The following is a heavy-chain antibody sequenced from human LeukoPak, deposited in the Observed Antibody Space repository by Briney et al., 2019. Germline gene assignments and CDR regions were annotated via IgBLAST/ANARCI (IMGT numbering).Heavy chain of an antibody. CDR2: IYYSGST. D-gene: IGHD3-9*01. CDR1: DGSITSNYY. J-gene: IGHJ4*02. V-gene: IGHV4-39*01. CDR3: ARWRFGILTGYPIDY. Sequence: SETLSLTCAVSDGSITSNYYWGWIRQPPGKGLEWIGSIYYSGSTYYNPSLKSRVTISVDTSKNQFSLKLSSVTAADTVVYYCARWRFGILTGYPIDYWGQGTPVTVSS.